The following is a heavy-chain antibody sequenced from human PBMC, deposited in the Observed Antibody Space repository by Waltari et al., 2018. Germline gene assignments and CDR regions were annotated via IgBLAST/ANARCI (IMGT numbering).Heavy chain of an antibody. CDR3: ARAAGYNSRGFYDY. Sequence: QVQLVQSGAEVKKPGASVKVSCKASGYTFTGDYMHWVRQAPGQGLEWMGRFNPNSGGTNYAQKFQGRVTMTRDTSISTAYMELSRLRSDDTAVYYCARAAGYNSRGFYDYWGQGTLVTVSS. CDR1: GYTFTGDY. V-gene: IGHV1-2*06. J-gene: IGHJ4*02. D-gene: IGHD5-12*01. CDR2: FNPNSGGT.